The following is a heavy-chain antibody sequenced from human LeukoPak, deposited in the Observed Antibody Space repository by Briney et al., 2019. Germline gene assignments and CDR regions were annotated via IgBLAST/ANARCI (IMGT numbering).Heavy chain of an antibody. CDR2: ISSSSSTI. CDR3: AKDPLTTVTLGYFDY. D-gene: IGHD4-17*01. J-gene: IGHJ4*02. CDR1: GFTFSSYG. V-gene: IGHV3-48*01. Sequence: GGSLRLSCAASGFTFSSYGMNWVRQAPGKGLEWVSYISSSSSTIYYADSVKGRFTISRDNAKNSLYLQMNSLRAEDTAVYYCAKDPLTTVTLGYFDYWGQGTLVTVSS.